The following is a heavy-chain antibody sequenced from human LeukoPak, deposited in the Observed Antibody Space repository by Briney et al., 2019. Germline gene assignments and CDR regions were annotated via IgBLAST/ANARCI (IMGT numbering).Heavy chain of an antibody. D-gene: IGHD6-13*01. CDR3: ARVLGQQLVLADY. V-gene: IGHV3-30*02. Sequence: GGSLRLSCAASGFTFSSYGMYWVRQAPGKGLEWVAFIRNDGSNKYYADSAKGRFTISRDNSKNTLYLQMNSLRAEDTALYYCARVLGQQLVLADYWGQGTLVTVSS. CDR1: GFTFSSYG. J-gene: IGHJ4*02. CDR2: IRNDGSNK.